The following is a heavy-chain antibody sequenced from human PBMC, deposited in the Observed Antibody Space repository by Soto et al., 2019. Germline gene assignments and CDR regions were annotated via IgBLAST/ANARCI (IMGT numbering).Heavy chain of an antibody. Sequence: GASVKVSCKASGYTFTSYGISWVRQAPGQWLEWMGWISAYNGNTNYAQKLQGRVTMTTDTSTSTAYMELRSLRSDDTAVYYCARDGGGYVDTAMSDVWGQGTTVTVSS. CDR2: ISAYNGNT. CDR1: GYTFTSYG. J-gene: IGHJ6*02. CDR3: ARDGGGYVDTAMSDV. V-gene: IGHV1-18*01. D-gene: IGHD5-18*01.